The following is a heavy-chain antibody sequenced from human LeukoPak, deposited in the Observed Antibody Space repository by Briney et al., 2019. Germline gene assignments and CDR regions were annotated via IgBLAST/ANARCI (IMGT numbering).Heavy chain of an antibody. Sequence: GGSLRLSCAASGFTFSSYAMSWVRQAPGKGLEWVSAISGSGRSTYYADSVKGRFTISRDNSKNTLYLQMNSLRAEDTAVYYCAKDFEQYYDYVWGSYRTYFDYWGQGTLVTVSS. V-gene: IGHV3-23*01. CDR3: AKDFEQYYDYVWGSYRTYFDY. CDR1: GFTFSSYA. D-gene: IGHD3-16*02. CDR2: ISGSGRST. J-gene: IGHJ4*02.